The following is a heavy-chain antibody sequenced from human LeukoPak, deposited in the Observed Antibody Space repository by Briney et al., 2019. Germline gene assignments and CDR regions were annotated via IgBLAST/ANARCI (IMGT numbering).Heavy chain of an antibody. V-gene: IGHV3-30*02. CDR3: ATSNIAVAAFFDY. J-gene: IGHJ4*02. CDR2: IRYDGSNK. Sequence: GGSLRLSCAAPGFTFSSYSMNWVRQAPGKGLEWVAFIRYDGSNKYYADSVKGRFTISRDNSKNTLYLQMNSLRAEDTAVYYCATSNIAVAAFFDYWGQGTLVTVSS. CDR1: GFTFSSYS. D-gene: IGHD6-19*01.